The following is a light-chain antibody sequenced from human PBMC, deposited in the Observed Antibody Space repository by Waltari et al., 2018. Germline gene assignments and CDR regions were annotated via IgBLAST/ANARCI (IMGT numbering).Light chain of an antibody. V-gene: IGKV1-5*03. CDR3: QQYNNYVAT. Sequence: DIQMTQSPSTLSASIGDRVTITCRASQSITNWLAWYQQKPGKAPRLRIYKASTLESGGPSRFSGSGSGTEFTLTISSLQRDDFATYYCQQYNNYVATFGQGTKVEIK. CDR1: QSITNW. J-gene: IGKJ1*01. CDR2: KAS.